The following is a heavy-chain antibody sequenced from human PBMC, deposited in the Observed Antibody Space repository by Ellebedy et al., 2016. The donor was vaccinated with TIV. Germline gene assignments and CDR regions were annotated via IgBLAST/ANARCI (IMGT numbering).Heavy chain of an antibody. Sequence: GESLKISCAASGFTFSDYYMSWIRQAPGKGLEWVSYISCGSDYTYYADSVNGRFTSSRDNAKNSLYLHMNSLRAEDTAVYYCVRHIYYYDNSGYLGAFEVWGQGTMVIVSS. CDR3: VRHIYYYDNSGYLGAFEV. V-gene: IGHV3-11*06. CDR1: GFTFSDYY. D-gene: IGHD3-22*01. J-gene: IGHJ3*01. CDR2: ISCGSDYT.